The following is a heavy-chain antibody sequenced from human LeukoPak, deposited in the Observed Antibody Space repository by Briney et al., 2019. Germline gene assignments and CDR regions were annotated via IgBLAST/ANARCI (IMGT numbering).Heavy chain of an antibody. J-gene: IGHJ4*02. D-gene: IGHD2-15*01. CDR3: ASEEGDGYCSGGSCYSV. CDR1: GYTFTKYD. V-gene: IGHV1-8*01. CDR2: MNPNSGNT. Sequence: ASVTVSCKASGYTFTKYDINWVGQATGQGREWMGWMNPNSGNTGYAQKFQGRVTMTRNTSISTAYMELSSLRSEDTAVYYCASEEGDGYCSGGSCYSVWGQGTLVTVSS.